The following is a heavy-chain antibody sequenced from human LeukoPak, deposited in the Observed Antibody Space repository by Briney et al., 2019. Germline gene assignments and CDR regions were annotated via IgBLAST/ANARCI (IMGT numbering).Heavy chain of an antibody. D-gene: IGHD3-10*01. CDR3: ARTRYYYNSRSYGAPYYFDY. V-gene: IGHV4-39*01. CDR1: GGSISSSSYC. J-gene: IGHJ4*02. Sequence: SETLSLTCTVSGGSISSSSYCWSWIRQPPGKGLEWIGSIYYSGSTYYNPSLKSRVTISVDTSKNQFSLKLSSVTAADTAVYYCARTRYYYNSRSYGAPYYFDYWGQGTLVTVSS. CDR2: IYYSGST.